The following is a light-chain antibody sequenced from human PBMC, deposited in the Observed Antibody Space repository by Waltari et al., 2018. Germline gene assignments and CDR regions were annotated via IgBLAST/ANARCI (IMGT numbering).Light chain of an antibody. CDR3: SSYVSSSTSVV. CDR1: SSDIGDFKF. Sequence: QSALTQPASVSGSPGQSITISCTGASSDIGDFKFVSWYQPYPGKAPKLLIYDVTKRPSWVSNRFSGSKSGNTASLTISGLQAGDEGDYYCSSYVSSSTSVVFGGGTMLTVL. J-gene: IGLJ2*01. V-gene: IGLV2-14*03. CDR2: DVT.